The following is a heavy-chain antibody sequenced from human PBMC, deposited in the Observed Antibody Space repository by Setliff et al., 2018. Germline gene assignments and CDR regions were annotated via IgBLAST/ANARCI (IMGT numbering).Heavy chain of an antibody. CDR1: GFSISSGYY. D-gene: IGHD7-27*01. V-gene: IGHV4-38-2*01. Sequence: PSETLSLTCAVSGFSISSGYYWGWIRQPPGKGLEWIVNIHHSGKAYYNSSLRSRVTISVDTSKNQFSLKLSSVTAADTSVYFCARHRPNLPFDAWGQGALVTVSS. CDR2: IHHSGKA. J-gene: IGHJ4*02. CDR3: ARHRPNLPFDA.